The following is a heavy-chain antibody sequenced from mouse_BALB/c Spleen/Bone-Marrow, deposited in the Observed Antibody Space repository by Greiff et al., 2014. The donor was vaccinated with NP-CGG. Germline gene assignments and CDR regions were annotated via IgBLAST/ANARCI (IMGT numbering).Heavy chain of an antibody. J-gene: IGHJ2*01. CDR3: RTLEQDYFDY. V-gene: IGHV1-5*01. CDR1: GYTFTSYW. Sequence: VQLQQSGTVLARPGASVKMSCKASGYTFTSYWMHWVKQRPGQGLEWIGTIYPGNSDTTYNQKFKGKAKLTAVTSTSTAYMELSSLTDEAAAVYYCRTLEQDYFDYWGQGTTLTVSS. CDR2: IYPGNSDT. D-gene: IGHD3-1*01.